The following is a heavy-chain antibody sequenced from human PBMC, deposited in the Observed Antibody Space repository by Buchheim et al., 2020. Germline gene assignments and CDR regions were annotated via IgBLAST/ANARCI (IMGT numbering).Heavy chain of an antibody. CDR1: GGSISSGGYY. D-gene: IGHD3-3*01. J-gene: IGHJ5*02. V-gene: IGHV4-31*03. CDR3: ARGYYDFWSGYLREGWFDP. Sequence: QVQLQESGPGLVKPSQTLSLTCTVSGGSISSGGYYWSWIRQHPGKGLEWIGYIYYSGSTYYNPSLKSRVIISVDTSKNQFSLKLSSVTAADTAVYYCARGYYDFWSGYLREGWFDPWGQGTL. CDR2: IYYSGST.